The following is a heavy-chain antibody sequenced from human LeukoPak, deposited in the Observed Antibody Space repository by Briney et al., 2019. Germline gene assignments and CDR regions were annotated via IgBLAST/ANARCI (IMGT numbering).Heavy chain of an antibody. D-gene: IGHD4-17*01. CDR3: ARDKYYGDGNWFDP. V-gene: IGHV4-59*01. CDR2: IYYSGST. J-gene: IGHJ5*02. Sequence: PSETLSLTCTVSGGSISSYYWSWIRQPPGKGLEWIGYIYYSGSTNYNPSLKSRVTISVDTSKNQFSLKLSSVTAADTAVYYCARDKYYGDGNWFDPWGQGTLVTVSS. CDR1: GGSISSYY.